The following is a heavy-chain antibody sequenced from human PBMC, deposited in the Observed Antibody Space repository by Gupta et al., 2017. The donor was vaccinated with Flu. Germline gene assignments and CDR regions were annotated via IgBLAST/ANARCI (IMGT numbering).Heavy chain of an antibody. J-gene: IGHJ2*01. Sequence: QEQVQPWGAGLLKPSETLSLTCAVYDWSFSGFYWSWLRQSPGKGLEWIGEINHGGSANYNPSLKSRVTISLDTSKKQFSLKLSSVTAADTAVYYCARGGLGIIMWYFDLWGRGTPVTVSS. CDR2: INHGGSA. CDR3: ARGGLGIIMWYFDL. V-gene: IGHV4-34*01. D-gene: IGHD3-16*01. CDR1: DWSFSGFY.